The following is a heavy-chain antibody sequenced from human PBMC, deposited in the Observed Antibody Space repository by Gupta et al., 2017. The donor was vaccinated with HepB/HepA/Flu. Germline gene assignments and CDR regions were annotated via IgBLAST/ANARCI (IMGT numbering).Heavy chain of an antibody. J-gene: IGHJ3*02. CDR3: AREGGSGAAGAFDI. CDR1: GYTFTGYL. V-gene: IGHV1-2*02. Sequence: QVQLVQSGAEVKKPGASVNVSCKASGYTFTGYLLHWVRQAPGQGLEWMGWINPNSGGTNSAQQFQGRVTMTRDTSISSAYMELSRLKSDDTAVYYCAREGGSGAAGAFDIWGQGTMVTVSS. D-gene: IGHD3-10*01. CDR2: INPNSGGT.